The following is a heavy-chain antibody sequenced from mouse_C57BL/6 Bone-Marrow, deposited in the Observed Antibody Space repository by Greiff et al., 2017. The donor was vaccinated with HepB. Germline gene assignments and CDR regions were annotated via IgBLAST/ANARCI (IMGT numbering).Heavy chain of an antibody. D-gene: IGHD1-1*01. CDR2: IDPSDSYT. V-gene: IGHV1-50*01. J-gene: IGHJ2*01. Sequence: QVQLQQSGAELVKPGASVKLSCKASGYTFTSYWMQWVKQRPGQGLEWIGEIDPSDSYTNYNQKFKGKATLTVVTSSSTAYMQLSSLTSEDSAVYYCARRIYYYGSSWWYFDYWGQGTTLTVSS. CDR1: GYTFTSYW. CDR3: ARRIYYYGSSWWYFDY.